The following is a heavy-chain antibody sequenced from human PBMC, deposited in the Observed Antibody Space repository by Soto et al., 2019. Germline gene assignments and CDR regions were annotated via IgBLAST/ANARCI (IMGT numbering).Heavy chain of an antibody. CDR2: ISAYNGHK. Sequence: QVQLVQSGAEVKKPGASVKISCKASGHTFASYGFNWVRQAPGQGLEWLGWISAYNGHKNYPQKFQGRVTMTTDTSTSTAYVELRCLRSNYTAVYYFATGARLYGYSSAYYCSDPGGQGTVVTVSS. CDR3: ATGARLYGYSSAYYCSDP. CDR1: GHTFASYG. V-gene: IGHV1-18*01. J-gene: IGHJ5*02. D-gene: IGHD6-25*01.